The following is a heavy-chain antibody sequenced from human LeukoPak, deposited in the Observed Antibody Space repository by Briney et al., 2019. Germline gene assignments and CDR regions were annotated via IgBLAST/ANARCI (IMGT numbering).Heavy chain of an antibody. CDR3: ARGPGYCSSTSCYYYYYYMDV. CDR2: IYTSGST. V-gene: IGHV4-61*02. J-gene: IGHJ6*03. Sequence: SETLSLTCAVSGGSISSGSYYWSWIRPPAGKELEWIGRIYTSGSTNYNPSLKSRVTISLDTSKNQFSLKLSSVTAADTAVYYCARGPGYCSSTSCYYYYYYMDVWGKGTTVTVSS. CDR1: GGSISSGSYY. D-gene: IGHD2-2*01.